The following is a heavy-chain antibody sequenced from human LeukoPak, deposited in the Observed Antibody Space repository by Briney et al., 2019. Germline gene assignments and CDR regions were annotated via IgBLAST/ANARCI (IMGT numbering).Heavy chain of an antibody. Sequence: PSETLSLTCGVSGVPFSNCYWSWVRQSPRQGLEWIGEINHSGYTNYNPSLKSRVTMSIDTSKNQFSLKLTSVTAADAGVYYCTRAVAGHPDWGQGTLVTVSS. CDR3: TRAVAGHPD. CDR1: GVPFSNCY. V-gene: IGHV4-34*01. D-gene: IGHD6-19*01. J-gene: IGHJ4*02. CDR2: INHSGYT.